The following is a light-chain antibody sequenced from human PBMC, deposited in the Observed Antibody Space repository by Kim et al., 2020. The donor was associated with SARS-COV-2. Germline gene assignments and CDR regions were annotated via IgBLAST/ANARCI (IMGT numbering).Light chain of an antibody. Sequence: QTATLTCTGNSNNVGYEGAAWLQQHQGHPPKLLTYRNNNRPSGISDRFSASRSENTASLTISGLQPEDETDYYCSAWDSSLSAWVFGGGTQLTVL. CDR1: SNNVGYEG. CDR2: RNN. J-gene: IGLJ3*02. CDR3: SAWDSSLSAWV. V-gene: IGLV10-54*04.